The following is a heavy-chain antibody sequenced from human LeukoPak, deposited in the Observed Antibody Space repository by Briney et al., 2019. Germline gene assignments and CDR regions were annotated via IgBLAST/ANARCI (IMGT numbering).Heavy chain of an antibody. D-gene: IGHD6-13*01. V-gene: IGHV3-21*01. CDR2: ISSSSSYI. J-gene: IGHJ4*02. CDR3: ARAGGTAAGTY. Sequence: GGSLRLSCAASGFTFSSYSMNWVRQAPGKGLEWVSSISSSSSYIYYADSVKGRFTISRDNAKNSLYLQMNSLRAEDTAGYYCARAGGTAAGTYWGQGTLVTVSS. CDR1: GFTFSSYS.